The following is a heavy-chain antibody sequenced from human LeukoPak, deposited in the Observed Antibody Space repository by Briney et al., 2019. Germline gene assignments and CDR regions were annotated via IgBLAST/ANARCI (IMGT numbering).Heavy chain of an antibody. CDR3: ARLYGGLDY. J-gene: IGHJ4*02. Sequence: SETLSLTCTVSGYSISSGYYWGWIRQPPGKGLEWIGSIDHSGSTYYNPSLKSRVTISVDTSKNQFSLKLSSVTAADTAVYYCARLYGGLDYWGQGTLVTVSS. V-gene: IGHV4-38-2*02. CDR2: IDHSGST. D-gene: IGHD4-23*01. CDR1: GYSISSGYY.